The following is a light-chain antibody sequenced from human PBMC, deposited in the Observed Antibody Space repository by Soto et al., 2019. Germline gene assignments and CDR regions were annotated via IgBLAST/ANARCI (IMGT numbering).Light chain of an antibody. Sequence: QSVLTQPPSASGSPGQSVTISCTGTSSDVGGYNYVSWYKHHPGKAPKLMIYEVNKRPSGVPDRFSGSKSGNTASLTVSGLQAEDEADYYCSSYAGNRVLFGGGTQLTVL. CDR1: SSDVGGYNY. CDR2: EVN. CDR3: SSYAGNRVL. V-gene: IGLV2-8*01. J-gene: IGLJ2*01.